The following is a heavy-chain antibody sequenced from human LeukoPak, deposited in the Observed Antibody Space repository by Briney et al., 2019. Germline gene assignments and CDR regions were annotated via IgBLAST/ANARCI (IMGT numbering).Heavy chain of an antibody. CDR1: DYTFTSYG. CDR3: AREYCSGGSCYSDQYYFDY. Sequence: GASVKVSCKASDYTFTSYGISWVRQAPGQGLEWMGWISAYNGNTNYAQKLQGRVTMTTDTSTSTAYMELRSLRSDDTAVYYCAREYCSGGSCYSDQYYFDYWGQGTLVTVSS. V-gene: IGHV1-18*01. D-gene: IGHD2-15*01. CDR2: ISAYNGNT. J-gene: IGHJ4*02.